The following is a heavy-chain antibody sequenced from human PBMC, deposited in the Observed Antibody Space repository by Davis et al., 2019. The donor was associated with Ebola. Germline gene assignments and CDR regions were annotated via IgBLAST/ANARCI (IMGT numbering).Heavy chain of an antibody. CDR2: LWHDGSTN. J-gene: IGHJ6*02. D-gene: IGHD2-2*02. Sequence: GGSLRLSCAASGFAFTRHSMNWVRQAPGKGLEWVAVLWHDGSTNYYADSVKGRFTISRDNSKNTLYLQMNSLRADDTAVYYCARALLDCSSSTCYTYYYGMDVWGQGTTVTVSS. CDR3: ARALLDCSSSTCYTYYYGMDV. CDR1: GFAFTRHS. V-gene: IGHV3-33*07.